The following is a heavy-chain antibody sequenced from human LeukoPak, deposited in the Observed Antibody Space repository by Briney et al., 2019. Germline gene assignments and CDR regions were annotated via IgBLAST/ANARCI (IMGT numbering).Heavy chain of an antibody. CDR1: GFTFSSYA. Sequence: GGSLRLSCAASGFTFSSYAMSWVRQAPGKGLEWVSAISGSGGSTYYADPVKGRFTISRDNSKNTLYLQMNSLRAEDTAVYYCARSSGYYYYYGMDVWGQGTTVTVSS. J-gene: IGHJ6*02. CDR2: ISGSGGST. CDR3: ARSSGYYYYYGMDV. D-gene: IGHD3-22*01. V-gene: IGHV3-23*01.